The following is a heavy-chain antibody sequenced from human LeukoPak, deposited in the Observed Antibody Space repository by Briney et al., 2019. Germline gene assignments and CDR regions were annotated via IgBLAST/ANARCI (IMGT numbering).Heavy chain of an antibody. J-gene: IGHJ4*02. D-gene: IGHD6-19*01. CDR3: ARDPYTSGSDY. V-gene: IGHV3-11*01. CDR1: GFTFSDYY. CDR2: MSSSGSII. Sequence: GGSLRLSCAGSGFTFSDYYMSWIRQAPGKGLEWVSYMSSSGSIIQYADSVKGRFTISRDNAKNSLYLQMNSLRAGDTAVYFCARDPYTSGSDYWGQGTLVTVSS.